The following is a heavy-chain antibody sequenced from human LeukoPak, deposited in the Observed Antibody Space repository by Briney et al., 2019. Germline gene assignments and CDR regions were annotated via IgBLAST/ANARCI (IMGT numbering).Heavy chain of an antibody. CDR3: TREERYSGSYYGPQVH. J-gene: IGHJ4*02. Sequence: GGSLRLSCAASGFTFSSYEMNWVRQAPGKGLEWVSYISSSGSTIYYADSVKGRFTISRDNAKNSLYLQMNSLKAEDTAVYYCTREERYSGSYYGPQVHWGQGTLVTVSS. D-gene: IGHD1-26*01. V-gene: IGHV3-48*03. CDR2: ISSSGSTI. CDR1: GFTFSSYE.